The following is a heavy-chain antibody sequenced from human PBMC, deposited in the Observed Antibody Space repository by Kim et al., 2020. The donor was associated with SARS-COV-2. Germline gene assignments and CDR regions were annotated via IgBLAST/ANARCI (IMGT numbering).Heavy chain of an antibody. CDR3: AEDGTPYGGSLDY. Sequence: AGSAKGRFNITRDNSKKTLYLQMNSLRAEDTAVYYWAEDGTPYGGSLDYWGQGTLVTVSS. V-gene: IGHV3-23*01. D-gene: IGHD2-15*01. J-gene: IGHJ4*02.